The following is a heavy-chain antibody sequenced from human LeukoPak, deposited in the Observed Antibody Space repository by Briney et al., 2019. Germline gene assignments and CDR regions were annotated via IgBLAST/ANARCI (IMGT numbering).Heavy chain of an antibody. CDR3: ARDPQELRPTIHNWFDP. Sequence: GGSLRLSCAASGFTFSSYAMSWVRQAPGKGLEWVSAISGSGGSTYYADSVKGRFTISRDNAKNSLYLQMNSLRAEDTALYYCARDPQELRPTIHNWFDPWGQGTLVTVSS. CDR2: ISGSGGST. V-gene: IGHV3-23*01. CDR1: GFTFSSYA. D-gene: IGHD3-16*01. J-gene: IGHJ5*02.